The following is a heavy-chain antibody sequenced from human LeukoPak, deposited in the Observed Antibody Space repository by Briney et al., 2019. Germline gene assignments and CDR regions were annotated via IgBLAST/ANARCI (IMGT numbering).Heavy chain of an antibody. CDR3: ARLRCYTCYYYYGMDV. CDR1: GGSFSGYY. V-gene: IGHV4-34*01. Sequence: SETLSLTCAVYGGSFSGYYRSWIRQPPGKGLEWIGEINHSGSTNYNPSLKSRVTISVDTSKNQFSLKLSSVTAADTAVYYCARLRCYTCYYYYGMDVWGQGTTVTVSS. CDR2: INHSGST. D-gene: IGHD2-2*02. J-gene: IGHJ6*02.